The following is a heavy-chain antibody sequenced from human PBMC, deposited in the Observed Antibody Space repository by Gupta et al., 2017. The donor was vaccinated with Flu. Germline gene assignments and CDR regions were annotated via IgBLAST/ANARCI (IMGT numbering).Heavy chain of an antibody. Sequence: QVQLVQSGAEVKKPGASVKVSCKASGYTFTSYGISWVRQAPGQGLEWMGWISAYNGNTNYAQKLQGRVTMTTDTSTSTAYMELRSLRSDDTAVYYCARNPPGYSSSSVRSHWGPYGMDVWGQGTTVTVSS. CDR2: ISAYNGNT. V-gene: IGHV1-18*01. D-gene: IGHD6-6*01. CDR3: ARNPPGYSSSSVRSHWGPYGMDV. CDR1: GYTFTSYG. J-gene: IGHJ6*02.